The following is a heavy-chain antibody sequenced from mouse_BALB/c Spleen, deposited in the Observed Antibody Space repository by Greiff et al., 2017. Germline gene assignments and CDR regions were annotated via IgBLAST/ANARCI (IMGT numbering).Heavy chain of an antibody. V-gene: IGHV5-6-4*01. CDR1: GFTFSSYT. Sequence: EVHLVESGGGLVKPGGSLKLSCAASGFTFSSYTMSWVRQTPEKRLEWVATISSGGSYTYYPDSVKGRFTISRDNAKNTLYLQMSSLKSEDTAMYYCTRDGYGYGYFDVWGAGTTVTVSS. D-gene: IGHD2-2*01. J-gene: IGHJ1*01. CDR3: TRDGYGYGYFDV. CDR2: ISSGGSYT.